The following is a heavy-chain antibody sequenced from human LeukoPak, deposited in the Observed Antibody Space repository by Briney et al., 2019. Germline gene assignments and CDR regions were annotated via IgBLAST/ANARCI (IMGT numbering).Heavy chain of an antibody. CDR2: ISSSGRTI. CDR3: ARRANGFDY. V-gene: IGHV3-48*03. CDR1: GFTLSFYE. J-gene: IGHJ4*02. Sequence: PGGSLRLSCAASGFTLSFYEIIWVRQAPGKGLEWVSYISSSGRTIYYTDSVKGRFTISRDNTKKSLYLQMNSLSADDTAVYYCARRANGFDYWGQGTLLTVSS.